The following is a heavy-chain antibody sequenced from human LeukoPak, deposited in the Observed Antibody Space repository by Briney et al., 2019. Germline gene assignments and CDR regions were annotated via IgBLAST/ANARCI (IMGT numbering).Heavy chain of an antibody. V-gene: IGHV3-30*02. CDR2: IRYDGSDK. Sequence: GGSLRLSCATSGFTFSTYGMHWVRQAPGKGLEWVAFIRYDGSDKKYADSVKGRFTISRDNSKNTLYLQMNSLRPEDTAMYYCARDDYWGQGTLVTVSS. CDR3: ARDDY. CDR1: GFTFSTYG. J-gene: IGHJ4*02.